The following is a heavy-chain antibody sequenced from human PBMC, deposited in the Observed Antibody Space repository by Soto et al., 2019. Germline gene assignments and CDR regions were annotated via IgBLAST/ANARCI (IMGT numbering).Heavy chain of an antibody. D-gene: IGHD3-10*01. CDR2: IIPILGIA. V-gene: IGHV1-69*08. CDR1: GGTFSSYT. CDR3: ARDRNGPSGNYGSGFDP. J-gene: IGHJ5*02. Sequence: QVQLVQSGAEVKKPGSSVKVSCKASGGTFSSYTISWVRQAPGQGLEWMGRIIPILGIANYAQKFQGRVTITADKSTSTAYMELSSLRSEDTAVYYCARDRNGPSGNYGSGFDPWGQGTLVTVSS.